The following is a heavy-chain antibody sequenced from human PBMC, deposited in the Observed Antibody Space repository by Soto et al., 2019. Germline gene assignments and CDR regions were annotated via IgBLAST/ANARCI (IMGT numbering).Heavy chain of an antibody. CDR3: ARGVNDEDYFDY. CDR2: IYYSGST. CDR1: GGSISSGGYY. V-gene: IGHV4-31*03. Sequence: SETLSLTCTVSGGSISSGGYYWSWIRQHPGKGLEWIGYIYYSGSTYYNPSLKSRVTISVDTSKNQFSLKLSSMTAADTAVYYCARGVNDEDYFDYWGQGTLVTVSS. D-gene: IGHD1-1*01. J-gene: IGHJ4*02.